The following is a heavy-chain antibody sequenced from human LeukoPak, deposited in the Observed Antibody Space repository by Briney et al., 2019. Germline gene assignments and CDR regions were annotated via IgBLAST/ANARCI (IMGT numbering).Heavy chain of an antibody. J-gene: IGHJ4*02. V-gene: IGHV5-51*01. D-gene: IGHD3-22*01. CDR2: IYPGDSDT. CDR1: GYSFTSYW. CDR3: ARLGDDSSGYYYPVDY. Sequence: GESLKISCKGSGYSFTSYWIGWVRQMPGKGLEWMGIIYPGDSDTRYSPSFQGQVTISADKSISTAYLQWSSLKASDTAMYYCARLGDDSSGYYYPVDYWGQGTLVAVS.